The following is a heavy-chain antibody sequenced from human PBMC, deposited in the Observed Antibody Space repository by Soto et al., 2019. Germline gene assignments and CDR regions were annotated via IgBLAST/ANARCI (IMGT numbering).Heavy chain of an antibody. CDR3: ARQPTPDLDKDGYNPFDY. J-gene: IGHJ4*02. V-gene: IGHV4-34*01. CDR1: GGSFSGYY. D-gene: IGHD5-12*01. CDR2: INHSGST. Sequence: SETLSLTCAVYGGSFSGYYWSWIRQPPGKGLEWIGEINHSGSTNYNPSLKSRVTISVDTSKNQFSLKLSSVTAADTAVYYCARQPTPDLDKDGYNPFDYWGQGTLVTVSS.